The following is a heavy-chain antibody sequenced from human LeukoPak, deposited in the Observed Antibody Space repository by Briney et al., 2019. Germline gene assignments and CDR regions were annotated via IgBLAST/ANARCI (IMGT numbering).Heavy chain of an antibody. CDR1: GFTVSSNY. D-gene: IGHD3-9*01. CDR3: ARAGTGILTGFDY. Sequence: GGSLRLSCAASGFTVSSNYMSWVRQAPGKGLEWVSVIYSGGSTYYADSVKGRFTISRDNSKNTLYLQMNSLRAGDTAVYYCARAGTGILTGFDYWGQGTLVTVSS. CDR2: IYSGGST. V-gene: IGHV3-66*01. J-gene: IGHJ4*02.